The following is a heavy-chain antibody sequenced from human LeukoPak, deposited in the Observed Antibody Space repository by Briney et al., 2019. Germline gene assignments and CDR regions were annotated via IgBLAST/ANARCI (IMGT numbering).Heavy chain of an antibody. D-gene: IGHD3-10*01. CDR1: GGSFSGYY. J-gene: IGHJ4*02. CDR2: INHSGST. CDR3: ARSRPVLLWFGELRGYFDY. Sequence: SETLSLTCAVYGGSFSGYYWSWIRQPPGKGLEWIGEINHSGSTNYNPSLKSRVTISVDTSKNQFSLKLSSVTAADTAVYYCARSRPVLLWFGELRGYFDYWGQGTLVTVSS. V-gene: IGHV4-34*01.